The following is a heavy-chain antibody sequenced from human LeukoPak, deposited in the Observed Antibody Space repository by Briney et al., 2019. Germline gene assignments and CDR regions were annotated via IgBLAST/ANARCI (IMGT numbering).Heavy chain of an antibody. Sequence: ASVKVSCKASGYTFTYRYLHWVRQAPGQALEWMGWIAPFNGNTNYAQKFQDRVTITRDRSMSTAYMKLSSLRSEDTAMYYCVATSTSLGAFDYWGQGTLVTVSS. CDR2: IAPFNGNT. CDR1: GYTFTYRY. CDR3: VATSTSLGAFDY. V-gene: IGHV1-45*02. D-gene: IGHD5-12*01. J-gene: IGHJ4*02.